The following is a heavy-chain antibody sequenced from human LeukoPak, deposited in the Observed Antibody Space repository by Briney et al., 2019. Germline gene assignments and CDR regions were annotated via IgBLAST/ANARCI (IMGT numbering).Heavy chain of an antibody. V-gene: IGHV3-66*01. Sequence: GGSLRLSCAASGFTVSSNYMSWVRQAPGKGLEWVSLIYSDGSTHYADSMKGRFTISRDNFKNTLYLQMNSLRAEDTAVYYCARDLGYCSGSTCYVGYFDHWGQGTLVTVSS. CDR2: IYSDGST. J-gene: IGHJ4*02. CDR3: ARDLGYCSGSTCYVGYFDH. D-gene: IGHD2-15*01. CDR1: GFTVSSNY.